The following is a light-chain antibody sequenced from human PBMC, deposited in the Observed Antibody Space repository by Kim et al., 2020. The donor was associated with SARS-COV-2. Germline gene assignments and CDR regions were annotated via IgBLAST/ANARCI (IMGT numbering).Light chain of an antibody. CDR2: SNN. CDR1: LHNVGTQG. J-gene: IGLJ2*01. CDR3: SAWDTSLNAAV. V-gene: IGLV10-54*04. Sequence: QSTTINGTGKLHNVGTQGAACLQHLQSHPHKLLLYSNNNRPSVISERFSASRSGDTASLTITGRQPDDEADYYCSAWDTSLNAAVFGGGTQLTVL.